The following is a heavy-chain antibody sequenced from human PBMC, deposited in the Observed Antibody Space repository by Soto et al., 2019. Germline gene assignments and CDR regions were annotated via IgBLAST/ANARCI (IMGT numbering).Heavy chain of an antibody. CDR3: AKDRQPDGRWPFDH. CDR1: GVTFRTYA. Sequence: PGGSLKLSCVASGVTFRTYAMSGVCKAPWEGLEWVSGIVGGGTIISYADSVKGRFTISRDDSNNVLYLQMHSLRAEDTAVYYCAKDRQPDGRWPFDHWGKGTLVTVSS. CDR2: IVGGGTII. J-gene: IGHJ4*02. V-gene: IGHV3-23*03. D-gene: IGHD2-8*01.